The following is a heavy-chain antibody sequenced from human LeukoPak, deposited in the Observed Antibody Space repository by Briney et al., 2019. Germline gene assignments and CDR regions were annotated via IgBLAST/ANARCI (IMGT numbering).Heavy chain of an antibody. D-gene: IGHD1-1*01. J-gene: IGHJ3*02. V-gene: IGHV3-23*01. Sequence: GGSLRLSCAASGFTFSDYYMSWIRQAPGKGLEWVSAISGSGGSTYYADSVKGRFTISRDNSKNTLYLQMNSLRAEDTAVYYCAKDREWNGPPYAFDIWGQGTMVTVSS. CDR3: AKDREWNGPPYAFDI. CDR1: GFTFSDYY. CDR2: ISGSGGST.